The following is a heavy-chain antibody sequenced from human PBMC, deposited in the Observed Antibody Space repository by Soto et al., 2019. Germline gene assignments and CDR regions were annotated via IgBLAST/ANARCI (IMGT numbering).Heavy chain of an antibody. CDR1: GGSISSGGYS. Sequence: QLQLQESGSGLVKPSQTLSLTCAVSGGSISSGGYSWSWIRQPPGKGLEWIGYIYHSGSTYYNPSLKRRVTISVDRSKNQCSVKLSSVTAADTAVYFCARAAGLGAVAVDYWGQGTLVTVSS. V-gene: IGHV4-30-2*01. CDR2: IYHSGST. CDR3: ARAAGLGAVAVDY. D-gene: IGHD6-19*01. J-gene: IGHJ4*02.